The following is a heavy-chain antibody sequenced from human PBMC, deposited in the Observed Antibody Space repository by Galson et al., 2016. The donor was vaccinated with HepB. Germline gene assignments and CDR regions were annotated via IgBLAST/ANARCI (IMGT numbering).Heavy chain of an antibody. CDR1: GFTFSTYA. D-gene: IGHD3-3*01. J-gene: IGHJ6*02. V-gene: IGHV3-33*06. CDR2: IWFDGTNE. Sequence: SLRLSCAASGFTFSTYAMHWVRQAPGKGPEWVAVIWFDGTNEYYADSGKGRITISRDNSKNTLYLQMNSLRAEDTSVYYCAKGSGYYYYGMDVWGQGTTVTVSS. CDR3: AKGSGYYYYGMDV.